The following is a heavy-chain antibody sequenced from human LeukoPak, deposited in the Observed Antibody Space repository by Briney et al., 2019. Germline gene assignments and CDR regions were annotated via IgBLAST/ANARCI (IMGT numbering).Heavy chain of an antibody. J-gene: IGHJ4*02. CDR2: ISSSSNYI. CDR3: ATVRGGNTRDFDY. V-gene: IGHV3-21*01. D-gene: IGHD3-16*01. CDR1: GFTFSTYA. Sequence: GGSLRLSCAASGFTFSTYAMNWLRQAPGKGLEWVSSISSSSNYIYYADSVKGRFTISRDNGKNSLFLHMNSLRAEDTALYYCATVRGGNTRDFDYWGQGTLVTVSS.